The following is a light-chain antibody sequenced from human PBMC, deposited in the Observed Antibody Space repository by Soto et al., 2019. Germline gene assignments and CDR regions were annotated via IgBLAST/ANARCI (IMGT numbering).Light chain of an antibody. J-gene: IGKJ4*01. Sequence: EIVLTQSPGTLSLSPGERATLSCRASQSVSSSYLDWYQQKPGQAPRLLIYGASSRATGIPDRFSGSGSGTDFTLTISRLEPEDFAVYYCQQHGSSPRIFGGVTKVQIK. V-gene: IGKV3-20*01. CDR3: QQHGSSPRI. CDR1: QSVSSSY. CDR2: GAS.